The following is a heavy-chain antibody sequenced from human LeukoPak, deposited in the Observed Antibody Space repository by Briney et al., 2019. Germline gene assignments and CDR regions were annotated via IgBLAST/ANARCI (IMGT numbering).Heavy chain of an antibody. D-gene: IGHD6-13*01. CDR1: GGTFSSYA. Sequence: SVKVSCKASGGTFSSYAISWVRQAPGQGLEWMGRIIPILGIANYAQKFQGRVTITADKSTSTAYMELSSLRSEDTAVYYCARAGYSSSWQSNWFDPWGQGTLSPSPQ. V-gene: IGHV1-69*04. CDR3: ARAGYSSSWQSNWFDP. J-gene: IGHJ5*02. CDR2: IIPILGIA.